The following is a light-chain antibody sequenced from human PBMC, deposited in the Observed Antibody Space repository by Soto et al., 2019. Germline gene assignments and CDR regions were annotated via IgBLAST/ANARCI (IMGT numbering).Light chain of an antibody. J-gene: IGKJ1*01. CDR3: MQNAQFPRT. V-gene: IGKV2-24*01. CDR2: KVS. Sequence: DIVMTQTPLSSPVTLGQPASISCRSSQSLVDSAGNTHLSWLQQRPGQPPRLLIYKVSNRFSGVPDRVGGSGAGTYFTRQMSWVDAEDVGLYACMQNAQFPRTFGQGTKVDI. CDR1: QSLVDSAGNTH.